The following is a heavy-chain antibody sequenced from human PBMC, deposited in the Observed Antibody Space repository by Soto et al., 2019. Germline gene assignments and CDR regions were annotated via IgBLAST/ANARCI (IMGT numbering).Heavy chain of an antibody. CDR1: GDSIIIGSYY. CDR3: TRRGDYYDSSGYRDY. D-gene: IGHD3-22*01. V-gene: IGHV4-61*01. CDR2: VYYSGSP. J-gene: IGHJ4*02. Sequence: SETLSLTCTVSGDSIIIGSYYWSWIRQPPGKGLEWIAYVYYSGSPNYNPSLKSRVTMSVDTSKNQFSLNVVSVTAADTAVYYCTRRGDYYDSSGYRDYWGQGTLVTVSS.